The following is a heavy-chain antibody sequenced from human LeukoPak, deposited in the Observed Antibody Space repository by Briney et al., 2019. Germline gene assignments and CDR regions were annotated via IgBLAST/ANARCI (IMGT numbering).Heavy chain of an antibody. CDR3: ARGWRVVRGVIPRPSAFDI. D-gene: IGHD3-10*01. V-gene: IGHV4-39*07. CDR2: IYYSGST. CDR1: GGSISSSSYY. J-gene: IGHJ3*02. Sequence: SETLSLTCTVSGGSISSSSYYWGWIRQPPGKGLEWIGSIYYSGSTYYNPSLKSRVTISVDTSKNQFSLKLSSVTAADTAVYYCARGWRVVRGVIPRPSAFDIWGQGTMVTVSS.